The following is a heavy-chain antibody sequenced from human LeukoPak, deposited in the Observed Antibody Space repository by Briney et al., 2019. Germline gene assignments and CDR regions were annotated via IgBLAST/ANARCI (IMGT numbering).Heavy chain of an antibody. Sequence: KRRESLKISCMASGYSFTSHWIGWVRHLPGKGLEWMGIIYPGDSDTRYSPSFHGQVTISADKSISTAYLQWSRLKASDTDMYYCARRGIAAEVDYWGQGTLVIVSS. V-gene: IGHV5-51*01. D-gene: IGHD6-13*01. CDR3: ARRGIAAEVDY. CDR1: GYSFTSHW. CDR2: IYPGDSDT. J-gene: IGHJ4*02.